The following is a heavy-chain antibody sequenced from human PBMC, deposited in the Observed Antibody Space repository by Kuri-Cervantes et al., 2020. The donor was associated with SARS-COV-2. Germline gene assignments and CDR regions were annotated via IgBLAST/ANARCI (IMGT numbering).Heavy chain of an antibody. CDR2: IIPIFGTA. D-gene: IGHD2-2*01. V-gene: IGHV1-69*06. CDR1: RGTFSSYA. Sequence: SVKVSCKASRGTFSSYAISWVRQAPGQGLEWMGGIIPIFGTANYAQKFQGRVTITADKSTSTAYMELSSLRSEDTAVYYCARVADIVVVPAAMVLDPWGQGTLVTVSS. J-gene: IGHJ5*02. CDR3: ARVADIVVVPAAMVLDP.